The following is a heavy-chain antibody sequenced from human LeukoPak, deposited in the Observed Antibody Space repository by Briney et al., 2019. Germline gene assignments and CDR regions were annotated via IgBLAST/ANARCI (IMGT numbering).Heavy chain of an antibody. Sequence: GASVKVSCKASGYTLTSYGISWVRQAPGQGLEWMGWISAYNGNTNYAQKLQGRVTMTTDTSTSTAYMELRSLRSDDTAVYYCARVWWELPYYYYYGMDVWGQGTTVTVSS. CDR3: ARVWWELPYYYYYGMDV. CDR1: GYTLTSYG. CDR2: ISAYNGNT. D-gene: IGHD1-26*01. J-gene: IGHJ6*02. V-gene: IGHV1-18*01.